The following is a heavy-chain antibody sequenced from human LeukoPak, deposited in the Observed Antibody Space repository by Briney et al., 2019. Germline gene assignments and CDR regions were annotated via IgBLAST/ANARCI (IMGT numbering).Heavy chain of an antibody. D-gene: IGHD3-10*01. Sequence: SETLSLTCGVSGGPVSKTNWWTWVRQPPGKGLEWIGEVNLQGRTNYNPSLRGRVAISVDHSANHISLKLTSVTAADTAVYYCARRTADSGNYHFDYWGQGTLVTVSS. CDR1: GGPVSKTNW. CDR3: ARRTADSGNYHFDY. V-gene: IGHV4-4*02. J-gene: IGHJ4*02. CDR2: VNLQGRT.